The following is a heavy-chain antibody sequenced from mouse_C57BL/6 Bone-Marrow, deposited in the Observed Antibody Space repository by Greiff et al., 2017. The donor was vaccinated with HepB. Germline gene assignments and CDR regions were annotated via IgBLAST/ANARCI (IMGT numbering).Heavy chain of an antibody. J-gene: IGHJ2*01. CDR1: GFSFTSYG. Sequence: VKLVESGPGLVQPSQSLSITCTVSGFSFTSYGVHWVRQSPGKGLEWLGVIWSGGSTDYNAAFISRLSISKDNSKSQVFFKMNSLQADDTAIYYCARNCGNLCQYYFDYWGQGTTLTVSS. D-gene: IGHD2-3*01. CDR2: IWSGGST. V-gene: IGHV2-2*01. CDR3: ARNCGNLCQYYFDY.